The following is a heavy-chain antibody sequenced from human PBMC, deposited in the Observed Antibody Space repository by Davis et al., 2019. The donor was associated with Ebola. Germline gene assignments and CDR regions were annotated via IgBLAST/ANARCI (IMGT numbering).Heavy chain of an antibody. CDR2: ISSISGYI. CDR3: ARGDPKFTMIVVSGMDV. D-gene: IGHD3-22*01. J-gene: IGHJ6*02. V-gene: IGHV3-21*01. Sequence: GGSLRLSGAASGITFSSYSMNGVRQARGKGLEWVSSISSISGYIYYADSVKVRFTISRDNAKNSLYLQMNSLRAEDTAVYYCARGDPKFTMIVVSGMDVWRQGTTVTVSS. CDR1: GITFSSYS.